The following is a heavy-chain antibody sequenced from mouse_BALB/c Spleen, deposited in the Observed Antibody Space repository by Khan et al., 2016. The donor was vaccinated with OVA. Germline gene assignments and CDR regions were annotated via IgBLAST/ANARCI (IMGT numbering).Heavy chain of an antibody. D-gene: IGHD2-14*01. Sequence: EVQLQESGPSLVKPSRTLSLTCSVTGDSITTGYWHWIRKFPGNKLEYMGYIIYTGYTNYNPSLKSRISITRHTSNNQYYLQLNSVTDEDTATYDCASSAYRYAFVYWGQGTLVTVSA. CDR1: GDSITTGY. CDR3: ASSAYRYAFVY. J-gene: IGHJ3*01. CDR2: IIYTGYT. V-gene: IGHV3-8*02.